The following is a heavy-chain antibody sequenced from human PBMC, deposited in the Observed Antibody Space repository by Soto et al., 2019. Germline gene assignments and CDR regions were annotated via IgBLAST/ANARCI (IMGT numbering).Heavy chain of an antibody. CDR2: IKSKAHGGTT. CDR1: DFILSDAC. Sequence: EVQLEESGGGLIKPGESLTLSCAASDFILSDACMKWVRQAPGKGLEWVCRIKSKAHGGTTDSAAPLKGSFTILRDDSINTQNLQMNSLQTEDTAMYYCASNSDSSGLRRYDYWGQGALVIVSS. V-gene: IGHV3-15*07. CDR3: ASNSDSSGLRRYDY. D-gene: IGHD3-22*01. J-gene: IGHJ4*02.